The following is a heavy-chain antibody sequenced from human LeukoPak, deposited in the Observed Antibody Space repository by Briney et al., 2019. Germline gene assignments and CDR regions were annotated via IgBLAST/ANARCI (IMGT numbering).Heavy chain of an antibody. CDR2: ISSSGSTI. CDR3: ASDTTNLWFGELLPF. CDR1: GFIFSTYN. V-gene: IGHV3-48*03. J-gene: IGHJ4*02. D-gene: IGHD3-10*01. Sequence: GGSLRLSCAASGFIFSTYNIDWVRQAPGKGLEWVSYISSSGSTIYYADSVKGRFTISRDNAKNSLYLQMNSLRAEDTAVYYCASDTTNLWFGELLPFWGQGTLVTVSS.